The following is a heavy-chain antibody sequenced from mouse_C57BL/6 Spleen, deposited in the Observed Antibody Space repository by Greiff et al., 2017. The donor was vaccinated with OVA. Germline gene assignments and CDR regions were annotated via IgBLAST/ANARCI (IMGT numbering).Heavy chain of an antibody. CDR1: GYTFTDYE. J-gene: IGHJ2*01. CDR3: TRTIYYGHDGGY. Sequence: VQLQESGAELVRPGASVTLSCKASGYTFTDYEMHWVKQTPVHGLEWIGAIDPETGGTAYNQKFKGKAILTADKSSSTAYMELRSLTSEDSAVYYCTRTIYYGHDGGYWGKGTTLTVSS. V-gene: IGHV1-15*01. D-gene: IGHD2-2*01. CDR2: IDPETGGT.